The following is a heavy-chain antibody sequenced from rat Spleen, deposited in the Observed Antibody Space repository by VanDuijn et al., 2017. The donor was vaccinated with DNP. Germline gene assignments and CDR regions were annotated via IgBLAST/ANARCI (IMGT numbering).Heavy chain of an antibody. CDR2: ISSGGGKT. D-gene: IGHD1-4*01. Sequence: EVQLVESGGGLVQPGRSLKLSCAASGFTFSNYDMAWVRQAPTRGLEWVASISSGGGKTYNRDSVKGRFTISRDNAKNTQHLQMDSLTSEDTATYYCARHVLPLRVWDYWGQGVMVTVSS. CDR3: ARHVLPLRVWDY. J-gene: IGHJ2*01. CDR1: GFTFSNYD. V-gene: IGHV5S13*01.